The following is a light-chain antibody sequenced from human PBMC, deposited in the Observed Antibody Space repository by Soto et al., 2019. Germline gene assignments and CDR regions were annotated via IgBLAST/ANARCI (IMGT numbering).Light chain of an antibody. J-gene: IGKJ2*02. CDR2: DIS. V-gene: IGKV3-11*01. CDR1: QSVSSY. CDR3: YQRSNWPRST. Sequence: EIVLTQSPATLSLSPGERATLSCRASQSVSSYLAWYQQKPGQAPRLLIYDISNRATGIPARFSGSGSGTDFTLTISSLEPEDFAVYYCYQRSNWPRSTFGQGTKLEIK.